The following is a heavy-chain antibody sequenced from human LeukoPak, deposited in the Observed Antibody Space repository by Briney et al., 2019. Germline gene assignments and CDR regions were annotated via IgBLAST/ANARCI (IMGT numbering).Heavy chain of an antibody. CDR3: ARGWRYYDFWSGPRKQYYYYGMDV. CDR1: GGTFSSYA. CDR2: IIPIFGTA. J-gene: IGHJ6*02. V-gene: IGHV1-69*13. Sequence: SVKVSCKASGGTFSSYAISWVRQAPGQGLEWMGGIIPIFGTANYAQKFQGGVTITADESTSTAYMELSSLRSEDTAVYYCARGWRYYDFWSGPRKQYYYYGMDVWGQGTTVTVSS. D-gene: IGHD3-3*01.